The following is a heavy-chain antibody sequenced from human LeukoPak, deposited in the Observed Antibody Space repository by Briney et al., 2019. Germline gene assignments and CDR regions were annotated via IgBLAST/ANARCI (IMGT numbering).Heavy chain of an antibody. CDR1: GFTFSDSA. J-gene: IGHJ3*02. V-gene: IGHV3-73*01. CDR2: IRSTANNYAT. D-gene: IGHD4-17*01. Sequence: GGSLRLSCAASGFTFSDSAMHWVRQASGKGLEWIGRIRSTANNYATAYAASVKGRFTISRDDSKSTSYLQMNSLKSEDTAVYYRTRLTVDEGDYMDGFDIWGQGTMVTVSS. CDR3: TRLTVDEGDYMDGFDI.